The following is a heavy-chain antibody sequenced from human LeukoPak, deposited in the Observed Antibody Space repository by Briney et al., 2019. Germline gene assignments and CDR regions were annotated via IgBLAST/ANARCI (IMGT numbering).Heavy chain of an antibody. CDR3: ARANVSGYYGWGQNWFEP. V-gene: IGHV3-66*01. CDR2: IYTSGNT. D-gene: IGHD3-10*01. Sequence: PGGTLRLSCAASGLTFSSYWMTWVRQAPGKGLEWVSVIYTSGNTYYADSVKGRFTISRDNSKNTLYLQMNSVRAEDTAVYYCARANVSGYYGWGQNWFEPWGQGALGILSS. J-gene: IGHJ5*02. CDR1: GLTFSSYW.